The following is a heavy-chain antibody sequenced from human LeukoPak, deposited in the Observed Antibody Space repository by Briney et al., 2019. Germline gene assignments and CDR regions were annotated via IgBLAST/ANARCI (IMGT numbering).Heavy chain of an antibody. CDR3: ARGPDYYDSSGYRYYFDY. J-gene: IGHJ4*02. CDR2: ISSSSSSYK. Sequence: PGGSLRLSCAASGFTFSNYEMNWVRQAPGKGLEWVSSISSSSSSYKYYADSVKGRFTVSRDNAKNSLYLQMNSLRAEDTAVYYCARGPDYYDSSGYRYYFDYWGQGTLVTVSS. CDR1: GFTFSNYE. V-gene: IGHV3-21*01. D-gene: IGHD3-22*01.